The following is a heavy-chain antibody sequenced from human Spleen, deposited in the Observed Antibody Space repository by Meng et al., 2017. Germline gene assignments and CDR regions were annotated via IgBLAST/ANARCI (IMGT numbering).Heavy chain of an antibody. J-gene: IGHJ4*02. CDR3: ARDGCGGDCYQPY. D-gene: IGHD2-21*02. Sequence: GESLKISCAASGFTFSSYAMHWVRQAPGKGLEWVAVISYDGSNKYYADSVKGRFTISRDNSKNTLYLQMNSLRAEDTAVYYCARDGCGGDCYQPYWGQGTLVTVSS. CDR2: ISYDGSNK. CDR1: GFTFSSYA. V-gene: IGHV3-30*01.